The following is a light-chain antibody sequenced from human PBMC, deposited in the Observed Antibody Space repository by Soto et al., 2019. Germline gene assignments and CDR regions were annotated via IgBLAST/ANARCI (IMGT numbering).Light chain of an antibody. V-gene: IGKV3-20*01. CDR1: QTVGTDV. Sequence: EIVLTQSPDTLSLSPGERATLSCRASQTVGTDVLVWYQQKIGQPPRLLIYATSRRATGIPDRFSGSGSGTDFTLTISRLEPEDFAVYYCQQYGGSPRALSFGGGTRVESK. J-gene: IGKJ4*01. CDR2: ATS. CDR3: QQYGGSPRALS.